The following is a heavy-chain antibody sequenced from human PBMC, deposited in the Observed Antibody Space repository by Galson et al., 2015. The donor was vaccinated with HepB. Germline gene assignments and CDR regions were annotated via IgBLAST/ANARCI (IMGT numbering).Heavy chain of an antibody. V-gene: IGHV3-66*01. CDR1: GFTVSSNY. CDR3: ARGGTWEQLPFGY. Sequence: SLRLSCAASGFTVSSNYMSWVRQAPGKGLEWVSVIYSGGSTYYADSVKGRFTISRDNSKNTLYLQMNSLRAEDTAVYYCARGGTWEQLPFGYWGQGTLVTVSS. J-gene: IGHJ4*02. D-gene: IGHD6-6*01. CDR2: IYSGGST.